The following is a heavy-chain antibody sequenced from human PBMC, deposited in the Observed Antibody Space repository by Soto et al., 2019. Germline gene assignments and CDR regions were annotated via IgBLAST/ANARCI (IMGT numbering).Heavy chain of an antibody. CDR3: ATQDIVVVVAARREYGMDV. J-gene: IGHJ6*02. CDR2: ISSSSSYI. V-gene: IGHV3-21*01. CDR1: GFTFSSYS. D-gene: IGHD2-15*01. Sequence: GGSLRLSCAASGFTFSSYSMNWVRQAPGKGLEWVSSISSSSSYIYYADSVKGRFTISRDNAKNSLYLQMNSLRAEDTAVYYCATQDIVVVVAARREYGMDVWGQGTTVTVSS.